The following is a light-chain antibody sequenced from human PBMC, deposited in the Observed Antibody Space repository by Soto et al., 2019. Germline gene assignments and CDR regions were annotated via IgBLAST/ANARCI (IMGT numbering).Light chain of an antibody. V-gene: IGKV3-20*01. Sequence: EIVLPQSPGTRSLSPGESATLSCRATQSGSATYLAWYQQKPGQAPRLLIYAASCSATVIPDMFSGSGSGTDFTLYISRLEQEDFAVYWCQHDGTSTLTFGKGTKVEIK. CDR1: QSGSATY. J-gene: IGKJ1*01. CDR3: QHDGTSTLT. CDR2: AAS.